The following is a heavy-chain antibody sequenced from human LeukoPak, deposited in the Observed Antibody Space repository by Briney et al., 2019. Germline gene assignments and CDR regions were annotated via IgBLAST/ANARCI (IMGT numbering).Heavy chain of an antibody. D-gene: IGHD3-16*01. J-gene: IGHJ5*02. CDR1: SGSVSGC. CDR3: VSHIRGGFDP. CDR2: IHYSGST. Sequence: SETLSLTCGVYSGSVSGCWRWIRQPPGKGLEWIGEIHYSGSTKYNPSLKSRVTISVDTSKKEISLKLTSVTAADTAVYYCVSHIRGGFDPWGQGTLVTVSS. V-gene: IGHV4-34*01.